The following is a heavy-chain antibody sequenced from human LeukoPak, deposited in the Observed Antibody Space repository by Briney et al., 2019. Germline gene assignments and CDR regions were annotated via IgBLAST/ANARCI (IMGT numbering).Heavy chain of an antibody. Sequence: PGGSLRLSCAASGFPFSSYAMTWVRHAPPKGLELVSLINASGSSAYYTDSVRGRFTIYRYNTENTLYLQTNSLADEDTAVYSCAKKYCSGSSCTLFDYWGQGTLVTVSP. CDR2: INASGSSA. CDR1: GFPFSSYA. V-gene: IGHV3-23*01. J-gene: IGHJ4*02. D-gene: IGHD2-15*01. CDR3: AKKYCSGSSCTLFDY.